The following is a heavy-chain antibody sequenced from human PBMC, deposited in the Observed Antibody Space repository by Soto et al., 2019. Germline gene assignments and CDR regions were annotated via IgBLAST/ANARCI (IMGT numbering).Heavy chain of an antibody. Sequence: QVQLVQSGAEVKKPGASVKVSCKASGYTFTGYYMHWVRQAPGQGLEWMGWINPKSGGTNYAQKFQGRVTMTRDTSISTAYMELSRLRSDDTAVYYCARALMTIFGVVTSLDYWGQGTLVTVSS. CDR2: INPKSGGT. V-gene: IGHV1-2*02. CDR3: ARALMTIFGVVTSLDY. J-gene: IGHJ4*02. D-gene: IGHD3-3*01. CDR1: GYTFTGYY.